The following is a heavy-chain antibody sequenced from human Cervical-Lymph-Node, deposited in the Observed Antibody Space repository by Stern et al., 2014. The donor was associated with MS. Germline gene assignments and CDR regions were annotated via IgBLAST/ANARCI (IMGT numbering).Heavy chain of an antibody. Sequence: QMQLVQSGPEVKKPGASVKVSCKASGYTFTSFGISWVRRAPGQGLEWMGWISGYNGDTKYPQKFQGRVTLTTDTSTSTAHMDLTSLRSDDTAMYYCARGPYCSSTSCYSNGYYFYGMDVWGQGTTVTVSS. D-gene: IGHD2-2*01. CDR2: ISGYNGDT. V-gene: IGHV1-18*01. CDR1: GYTFTSFG. CDR3: ARGPYCSSTSCYSNGYYFYGMDV. J-gene: IGHJ6*02.